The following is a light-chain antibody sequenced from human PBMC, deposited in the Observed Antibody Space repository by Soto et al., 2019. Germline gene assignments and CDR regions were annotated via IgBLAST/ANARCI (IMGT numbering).Light chain of an antibody. V-gene: IGLV2-11*01. Sequence: QSALTQPHSVSGSPGQSVTISCTGTSSDVGGYNYVSWYQHHPGKAPKLMIYDVNKRPSGVPDRFSGSKSGNTASLTISGLQAEDEADYYCCSYAGSYNWVFGGGTQLTVL. CDR1: SSDVGGYNY. J-gene: IGLJ3*02. CDR2: DVN. CDR3: CSYAGSYNWV.